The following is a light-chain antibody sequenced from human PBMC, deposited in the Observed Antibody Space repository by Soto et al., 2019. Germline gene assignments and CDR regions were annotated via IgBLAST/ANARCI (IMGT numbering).Light chain of an antibody. J-gene: IGKJ1*01. V-gene: IGKV3-11*01. CDR1: QSVSSY. Sequence: IVLTQSPATLSLSPGERATLSWRASQSVSSYLAWYQQKPGQAPRLLIYDASNRATGIPARFSGSGSGTDFTLTISSLEPEDFAVYYCQQRSNWPPGGTFGQGTKVDIK. CDR2: DAS. CDR3: QQRSNWPPGGT.